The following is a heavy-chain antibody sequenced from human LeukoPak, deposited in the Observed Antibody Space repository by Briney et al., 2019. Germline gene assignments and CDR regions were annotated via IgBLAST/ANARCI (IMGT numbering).Heavy chain of an antibody. V-gene: IGHV3-7*01. CDR1: GFTFSSYA. J-gene: IGHJ4*02. D-gene: IGHD3-3*01. CDR3: ARDGYDFWSGYYTGYFDY. CDR2: IKQDGSEK. Sequence: GGSLRLSCAASGFTFSSYAMSWVRQAPGKGLEWVANIKQDGSEKYYVDSVKGRFTISRDNAKNSLYLQMNSLRAEDTAVYYCARDGYDFWSGYYTGYFDYWGQGTLVTVSS.